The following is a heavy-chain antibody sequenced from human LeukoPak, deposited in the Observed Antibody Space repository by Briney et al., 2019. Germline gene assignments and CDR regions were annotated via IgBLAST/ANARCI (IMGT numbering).Heavy chain of an antibody. D-gene: IGHD5-24*01. CDR1: GFTVSSNY. CDR3: ARGMATIDGYYYYMDV. Sequence: PGGSLRLSCAASGFTVSSNYMSWVRQAPGKGLEWVSVIYSNGHTYYADSVKGRFTISRDNAKNSLYLQMNSLRAEDTAVYYCARGMATIDGYYYYMDVWGKGTTVTVSS. V-gene: IGHV3-53*01. CDR2: IYSNGHT. J-gene: IGHJ6*03.